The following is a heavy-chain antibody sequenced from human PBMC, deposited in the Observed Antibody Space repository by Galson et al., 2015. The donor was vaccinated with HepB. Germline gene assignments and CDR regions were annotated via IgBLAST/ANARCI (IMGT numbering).Heavy chain of an antibody. CDR2: ISSTSSYI. Sequence: SLRLSCAASGFTFSSYSMHWVRQAPGKGLEWVSSISSTSSYIYYADSVKGRFTISRGNAKNSLYLLMNSLRAEDTAVYYCAREGYCSTTSCYQDAFDIWGQGTMVTVSS. D-gene: IGHD2-2*01. CDR3: AREGYCSTTSCYQDAFDI. CDR1: GFTFSSYS. V-gene: IGHV3-21*01. J-gene: IGHJ3*02.